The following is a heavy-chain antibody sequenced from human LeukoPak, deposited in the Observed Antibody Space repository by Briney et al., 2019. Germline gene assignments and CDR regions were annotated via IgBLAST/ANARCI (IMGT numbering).Heavy chain of an antibody. CDR3: ARQKRLLRSDAFDI. CDR1: GFTFSAYA. Sequence: GGSLRLSCAVSGFTFSAYAMHWVRQAPGKGLEWVAVISYDGSNKYYADSVKGRFTISRDNSKNTLYLQMNSLRAEDTAVYYCARQKRLLRSDAFDIWGQGTMVTVSS. J-gene: IGHJ3*02. CDR2: ISYDGSNK. D-gene: IGHD3-22*01. V-gene: IGHV3-30*04.